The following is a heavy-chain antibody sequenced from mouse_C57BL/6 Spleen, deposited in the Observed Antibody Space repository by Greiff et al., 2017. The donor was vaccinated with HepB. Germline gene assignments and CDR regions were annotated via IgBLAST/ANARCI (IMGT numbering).Heavy chain of an antibody. Sequence: VQRVESGAELVRPGASVKLSCKASGYTFTDYYINWVKQRPGQGLEWIARIYPGSGNTYYNEKFKGKATLTAEKSSSTAYMQLSSLTSEDSAVYFCARSYDYVPFDYWGQGTTLTVSS. CDR3: ARSYDYVPFDY. V-gene: IGHV1-76*01. CDR1: GYTFTDYY. J-gene: IGHJ2*01. CDR2: IYPGSGNT. D-gene: IGHD2-4*01.